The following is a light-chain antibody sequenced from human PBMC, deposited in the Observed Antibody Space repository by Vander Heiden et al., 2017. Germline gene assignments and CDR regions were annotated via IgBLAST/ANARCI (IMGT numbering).Light chain of an antibody. V-gene: IGKV4-1*01. J-gene: IGKJ1*01. CDR1: QSVLYSSNNKNY. CDR3: QQYYSTPLT. Sequence: DIVMTQSPDSLAVSLAERATITCKSSQSVLYSSNNKNYLAWYQQKPRQPPKLLIYWASTRESGVPDRFSGSGSGTDFTLTISSLQAEDVAVYYCQQYYSTPLTFGQGTKVEIK. CDR2: WAS.